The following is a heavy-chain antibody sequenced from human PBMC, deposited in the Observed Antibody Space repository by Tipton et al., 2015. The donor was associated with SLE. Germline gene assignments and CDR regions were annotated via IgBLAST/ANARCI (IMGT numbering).Heavy chain of an antibody. CDR2: IYVPGDT. D-gene: IGHD1-7*01. J-gene: IGHJ4*02. CDR1: GFSVTNNY. Sequence: QLVQSGGGLTQPGGSLRLSCAASGFSVTNNYMSWVRQAPGKGLEWVSVIYVPGDTYYADSVKGRFTMSRDNSMNTLSLQMNSLRAEDTAVYYCAGASWNYGFFDYWGQGTLVTVSS. V-gene: IGHV3-53*01. CDR3: AGASWNYGFFDY.